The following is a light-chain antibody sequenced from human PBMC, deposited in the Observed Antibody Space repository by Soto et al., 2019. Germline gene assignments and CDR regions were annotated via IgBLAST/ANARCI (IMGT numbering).Light chain of an antibody. CDR2: AAS. CDR3: QQDDSFPLT. Sequence: IQITQSPSSVSASVGNRFTFSCRASQGISTWLAWYQQKPGKAPKLLIYAASTLQSGVPSRFSGSGSGTNFTLTINSLQPEDFATYYCQQDDSFPLTFGQGTRLEIK. V-gene: IGKV1-12*01. CDR1: QGISTW. J-gene: IGKJ5*01.